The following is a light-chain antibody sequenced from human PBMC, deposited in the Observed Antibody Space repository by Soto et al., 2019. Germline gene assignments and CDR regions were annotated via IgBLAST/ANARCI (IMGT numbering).Light chain of an antibody. J-gene: IGLJ2*01. V-gene: IGLV1-40*01. Sequence: QSVLTQPPSVSGAPGQRVTISCTGGSSNIGAGYDVHWYQQLPGTAPKLLIYGDSNRPSGVPDRFSGSKSGTSASLAITGLQADDEADYYCQSYDSSLSAVVFGEGTKLTVL. CDR1: SSNIGAGYD. CDR3: QSYDSSLSAVV. CDR2: GDS.